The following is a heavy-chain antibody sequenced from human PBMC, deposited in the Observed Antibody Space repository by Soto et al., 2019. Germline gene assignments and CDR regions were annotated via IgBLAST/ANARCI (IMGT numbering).Heavy chain of an antibody. Sequence: SETLSLTCTVSGGSISSSSYYWGWIRQPPGKGLEWIGSIYYSGSTYYNPSLKSRVTISVDTSKNQFSLKLSSVTAADTAVYYCARLPPDSSGWFDPWGQGTLVTVSS. CDR3: ARLPPDSSGWFDP. CDR1: GGSISSSSYY. V-gene: IGHV4-39*01. CDR2: IYYSGST. J-gene: IGHJ5*02. D-gene: IGHD3-22*01.